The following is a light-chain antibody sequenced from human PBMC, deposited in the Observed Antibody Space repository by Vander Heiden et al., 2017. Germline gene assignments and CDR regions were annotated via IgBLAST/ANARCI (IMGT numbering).Light chain of an antibody. V-gene: IGKV3-15*01. CDR3: QQYKRWPLT. CDR2: GST. Sequence: IVMTQSPATLSVSPGETATLSCRASPSVGSSVAWYKQQPGQAPGPLIHGSTPRATTNPARFRGRSVGKEFTSTISSPKSEEFAVYYLQQYKRWPLTFGQGTK. J-gene: IGKJ1*01. CDR1: PSVGSS.